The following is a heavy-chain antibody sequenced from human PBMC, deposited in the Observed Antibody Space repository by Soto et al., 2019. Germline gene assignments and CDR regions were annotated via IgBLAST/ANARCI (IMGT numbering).Heavy chain of an antibody. J-gene: IGHJ5*02. CDR3: GRDQSGTGYYVDWFDP. CDR1: GYTFTGYY. V-gene: IGHV1-2*04. CDR2: INPNSGGT. D-gene: IGHD3-10*02. Sequence: ASVKVSCKASGYTFTGYYMHWVRQAPGQGLEWMGWINPNSGGTNYAQKFQGWVTMTRDTVATTVNMELTSLTSEDTAVYYCGRDQSGTGYYVDWFDPWGQGTLVTSPQ.